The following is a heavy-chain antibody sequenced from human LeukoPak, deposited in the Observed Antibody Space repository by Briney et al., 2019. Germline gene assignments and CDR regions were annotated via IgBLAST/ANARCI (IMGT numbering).Heavy chain of an antibody. CDR2: IYTSGST. D-gene: IGHD3-22*01. J-gene: IGHJ4*02. CDR1: GGSISSGSYY. V-gene: IGHV4-61*02. Sequence: SETLSLTCTVSGGSISSGSYYWSWIRQPAGKGLEWIGRIYTSGSTNYNPSLKSRVTISVDTSKNQFSLKLSSATAADTAVYYCATYDSSGYYRYFDYWGQGTLVTVSS. CDR3: ATYDSSGYYRYFDY.